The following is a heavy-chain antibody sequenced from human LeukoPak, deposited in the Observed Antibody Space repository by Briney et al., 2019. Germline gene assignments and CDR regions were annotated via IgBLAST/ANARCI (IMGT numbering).Heavy chain of an antibody. CDR1: GFTFITYS. D-gene: IGHD2-2*01. Sequence: GGSLRLSCAASGFTFITYSMNWVRQAPGKGLEWVSSISSNNNYIYYTDSVKGRFTVSRDNAKKSLYLQMNSLGVEDTAVYYCARRYCSSTSCQPLDYWGQGTLVTVSS. CDR3: ARRYCSSTSCQPLDY. V-gene: IGHV3-21*01. CDR2: ISSNNNYI. J-gene: IGHJ4*02.